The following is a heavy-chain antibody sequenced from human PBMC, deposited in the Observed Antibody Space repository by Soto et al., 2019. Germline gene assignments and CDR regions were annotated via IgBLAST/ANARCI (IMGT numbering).Heavy chain of an antibody. J-gene: IGHJ4*02. V-gene: IGHV4-34*01. D-gene: IGHD3-3*01. CDR1: GGSFSGYY. CDR3: ARVTEYYDFWSGYYRVPIFDY. Sequence: PSETLSLTCAVYGGSFSGYYWSWIRQPPGKGLEWIGEINHSGSTNYNPSLKSRVTISVDTSKNQFSLKLSSVTAADTAVYYCARVTEYYDFWSGYYRVPIFDYWGQGTLVTVSS. CDR2: INHSGST.